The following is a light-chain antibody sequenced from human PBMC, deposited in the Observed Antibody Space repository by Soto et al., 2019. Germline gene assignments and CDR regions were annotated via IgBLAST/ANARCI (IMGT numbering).Light chain of an antibody. Sequence: DFQMTQSPSTLSTSVGDRVTITCRASQNIRSRLAWFQQKPGKAPKLLIYDASSLESGGPQRFSGSGSGTEFTLNISSLQTDDFSTYYCQQYHSYWTFGQGTKV. CDR2: DAS. J-gene: IGKJ1*01. CDR3: QQYHSYWT. CDR1: QNIRSR. V-gene: IGKV1-5*01.